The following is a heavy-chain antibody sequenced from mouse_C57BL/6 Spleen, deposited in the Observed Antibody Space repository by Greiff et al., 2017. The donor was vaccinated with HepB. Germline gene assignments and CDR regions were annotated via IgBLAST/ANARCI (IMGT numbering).Heavy chain of an antibody. CDR1: GFSFNTYA. D-gene: IGHD4-1*02. J-gene: IGHJ1*03. CDR2: IRSKSNNYAT. V-gene: IGHV10-1*01. Sequence: VESGGGLVQPKGSLKLSCAASGFSFNTYAMNWVRQAPGKGLEWVARIRSKSNNYATYYADSVKDRFTISTDDSESMLYLQKNNLKTEDTAMYNCVRDNWDVWYSDVWGTGTTGTVSS. CDR3: VRDNWDVWYSDV.